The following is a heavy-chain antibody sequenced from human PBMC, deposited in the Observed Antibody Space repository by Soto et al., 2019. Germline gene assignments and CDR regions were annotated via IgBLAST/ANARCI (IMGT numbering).Heavy chain of an antibody. CDR3: ARVIVGVSARACDL. Sequence: QVQLVQSGAEVKKPGASVRVSCTASGYTFTHHDVNWVRHAPGQGPEWMGWMNPKSGETCYAQSLQGRVKMPRDTSISTAYMEVSSLRSRDAAIYFFARVIVGVSARACDLWGQGTKVTVSS. CDR2: MNPKSGET. J-gene: IGHJ3*01. V-gene: IGHV1-8*01. D-gene: IGHD1-26*01. CDR1: GYTFTHHD.